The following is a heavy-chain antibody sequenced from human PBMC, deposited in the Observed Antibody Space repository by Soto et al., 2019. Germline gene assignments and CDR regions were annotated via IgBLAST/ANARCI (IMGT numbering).Heavy chain of an antibody. CDR3: ARGSIAMVPPAGMDA. V-gene: IGHV4-34*01. J-gene: IGHJ6*02. CDR1: GGSFSGYY. D-gene: IGHD5-18*01. CDR2: INHSGST. Sequence: SATLSLTCAVYGGSFSGYYWSWIRQPPGKGLEWIGEINHSGSTNYNPSLKSRVTISVDTSKNQFSLKLSSVTAADTAVYYCARGSIAMVPPAGMDAWGQGTTVTVAS.